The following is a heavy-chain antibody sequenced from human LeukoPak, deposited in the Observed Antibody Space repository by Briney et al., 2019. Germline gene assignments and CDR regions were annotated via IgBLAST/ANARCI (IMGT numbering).Heavy chain of an antibody. CDR2: IYYSGST. D-gene: IGHD3-10*01. CDR3: ARDVPQEYAFDI. Sequence: PSETLSLTCTVSGGSISSGDYYWSWIRQPPGKGLEWIGYIYYSGSTYYNSSLKSRVTISVDTSKNQFSLKLSSVTAADTAVYYCARDVPQEYAFDIWGQGTMVTVSS. CDR1: GGSISSGDYY. V-gene: IGHV4-30-4*01. J-gene: IGHJ3*02.